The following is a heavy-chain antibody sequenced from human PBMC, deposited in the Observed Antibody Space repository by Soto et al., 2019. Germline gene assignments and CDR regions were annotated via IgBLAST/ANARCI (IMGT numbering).Heavy chain of an antibody. D-gene: IGHD6-13*01. V-gene: IGHV4-34*01. CDR1: GGSFSGYY. CDR3: ARGPGGIAAAGNY. Sequence: QVQLQQWGAGLLKPSGTLSLTCAVYGGSFSGYYWSWIRQPPGKGLEWIGEINHSGSTNYNPSLKSRVTISVDTSKNQFSLKLSSVTAADTAVYYCARGPGGIAAAGNYWGQGTLVTVSS. J-gene: IGHJ4*02. CDR2: INHSGST.